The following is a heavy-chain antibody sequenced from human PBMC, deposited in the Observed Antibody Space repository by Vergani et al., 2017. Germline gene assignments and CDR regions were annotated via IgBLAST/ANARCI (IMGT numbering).Heavy chain of an antibody. D-gene: IGHD4-11*01. V-gene: IGHV4-38-2*01. CDR1: DYSMMTDTY. CDR2: VYHSGRT. CDR3: VKHGPWPYNFDS. J-gene: IGHJ4*02. Sequence: QVQLREPGPGLVKPSDTLSLNCSVSDYSMMTDTYWGWIRQSPGKSLEWLGSVYHSGRTYYSLSLKTRLTVSVDPSKSQFSLKLTSLTAADTAVYYFVKHGPWPYNFDSWGQGTRVTVSS.